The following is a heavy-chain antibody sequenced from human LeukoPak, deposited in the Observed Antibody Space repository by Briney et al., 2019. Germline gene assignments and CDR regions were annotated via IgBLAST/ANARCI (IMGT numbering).Heavy chain of an antibody. CDR3: ATSSSVTHTRDP. J-gene: IGHJ5*02. V-gene: IGHV1-2*02. CDR2: INPHSGAT. CDR1: GYGFSDVY. D-gene: IGHD5/OR15-5a*01. Sequence: GASVKVSCKASGYGFSDVYFNWVRQAPGQGLEWRGWINPHSGATNYAQRFQGRVSMDASIDTAYMELSRLTSDDTAVYYCATSSSVTHTRDPWGQGTLVTVSS.